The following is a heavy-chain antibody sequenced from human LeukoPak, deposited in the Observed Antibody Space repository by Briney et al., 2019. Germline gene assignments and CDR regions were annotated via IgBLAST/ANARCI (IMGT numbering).Heavy chain of an antibody. CDR2: ISSSSSTI. CDR3: ARGAYYYED. J-gene: IGHJ4*02. Sequence: GGSLRLSCAASGFTFSSHSMNWVRQAPGKGLEWVSYISSSSSTIYYADPVKGRFTISRDNAKNSLYLQMNSLRAEDTAVYYCARGAYYYEDWGQGTLVTVSS. CDR1: GFTFSSHS. D-gene: IGHD3-22*01. V-gene: IGHV3-48*01.